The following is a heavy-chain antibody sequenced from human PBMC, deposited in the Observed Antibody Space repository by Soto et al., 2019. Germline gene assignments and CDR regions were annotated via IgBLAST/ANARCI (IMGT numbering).Heavy chain of an antibody. V-gene: IGHV5-51*01. CDR3: ASQKTVIRGPLSSNWFDP. CDR2: IYPGDSDT. CDR1: GYTFTDYW. Sequence: PGESLKISCKGYGYTFTDYWIGWVRQMPGKGLELIGLIYPGDSDTRYRPSFQGRVTISADKSISTAFLQWRSLRASDTAMYYCASQKTVIRGPLSSNWFDPWGQGTLVTVSS. J-gene: IGHJ5*02. D-gene: IGHD1-1*01.